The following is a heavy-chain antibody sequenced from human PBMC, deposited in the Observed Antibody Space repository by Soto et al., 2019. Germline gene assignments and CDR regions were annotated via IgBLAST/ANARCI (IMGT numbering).Heavy chain of an antibody. CDR1: GGTFSSYA. V-gene: IGHV1-69*01. CDR2: IIPIFGTA. CDR3: SRSADIAVVAVYYYYGMDV. J-gene: IGHJ6*02. Sequence: QVQLVQSGAEVKKPGSSVKVSCKASGGTFSSYAISWVRQAPGQGLEWMGGIIPIFGTANYAQKFQGRVTITADESTSTAYMKVRSLRSEETAVDYCSRSADIAVVAVYYYYGMDVWGQGTTVTVSS. D-gene: IGHD2-2*01.